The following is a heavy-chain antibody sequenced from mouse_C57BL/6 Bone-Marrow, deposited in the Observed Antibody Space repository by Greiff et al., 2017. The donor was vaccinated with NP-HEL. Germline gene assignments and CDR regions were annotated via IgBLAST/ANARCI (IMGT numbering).Heavy chain of an antibody. CDR1: GFSLTSYG. CDR2: IWSGGST. CDR3: ARGDYYYGRWYFDV. J-gene: IGHJ1*03. V-gene: IGHV2-2*01. D-gene: IGHD1-1*01. Sequence: QVQLQQSGPGLVQPSQSLSITCTVSGFSLTSYGVHWVRQSPGKGLEWLGVIWSGGSTDYNAAFISRLGISKDNSKSQVFFKMNSLQADDTAIYYCARGDYYYGRWYFDVWGTGTTVTVSS.